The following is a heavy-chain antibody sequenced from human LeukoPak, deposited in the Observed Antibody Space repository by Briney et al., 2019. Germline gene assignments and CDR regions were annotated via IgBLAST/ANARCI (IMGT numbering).Heavy chain of an antibody. D-gene: IGHD6-19*01. J-gene: IGHJ4*02. CDR2: LSGSGGST. Sequence: PGGSRRLSCAASGFTFSIHAMGWARQAPGKGLEWVTALSGSGGSTYYADSVKGRFTLSKDKTKNTLYLKMNSLRAEDTAVYYCAKGLAVAGQFDYWGQGTVVTVSS. CDR3: AKGLAVAGQFDY. CDR1: GFTFSIHA. V-gene: IGHV3-23*01.